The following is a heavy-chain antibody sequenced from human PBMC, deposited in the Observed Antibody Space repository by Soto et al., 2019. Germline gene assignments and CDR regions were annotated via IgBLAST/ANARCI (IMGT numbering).Heavy chain of an antibody. Sequence: GGSLRLSCAASGFTFSSYGMHWVRQAPGKGLEWVAVIWYDGSNKYYADSVKGRFTISRDNSKNTLYLQMNSLRAEDTAVYYCARDDPTVTDDAFDIWGQGTMVTVSS. CDR2: IWYDGSNK. CDR1: GFTFSSYG. CDR3: ARDDPTVTDDAFDI. D-gene: IGHD4-4*01. J-gene: IGHJ3*02. V-gene: IGHV3-33*01.